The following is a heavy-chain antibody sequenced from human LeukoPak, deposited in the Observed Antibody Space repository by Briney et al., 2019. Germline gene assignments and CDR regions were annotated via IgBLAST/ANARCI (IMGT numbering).Heavy chain of an antibody. CDR3: AELGITMIGGV. J-gene: IGHJ6*04. CDR1: GFTFSSYS. D-gene: IGHD3-10*02. Sequence: GGSLRLSCAASGFTFSSYSMNWVRQAPGKGLEWVSYISSSSSTIYYADSVKGRFTISRENAKNSLYLQMNSLRAADTAVYYCAELGITMIGGVWGKGTTVTISS. CDR2: ISSSSSTI. V-gene: IGHV3-48*04.